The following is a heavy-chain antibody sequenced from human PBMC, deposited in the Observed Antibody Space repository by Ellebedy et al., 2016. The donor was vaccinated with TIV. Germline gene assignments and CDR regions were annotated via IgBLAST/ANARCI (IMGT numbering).Heavy chain of an antibody. J-gene: IGHJ4*02. CDR2: IYYSGST. D-gene: IGHD3-22*01. CDR1: GGSVSSGSYY. CDR3: ARAVSRITMIS. Sequence: SETLSLTXTVSGGSVSSGSYYWSWIRQPPGKGLEWIGYIYYSGSTNYNPSLKSRVTISVDTSKNQFSLKLSPVTAADTAVYYCARAVSRITMISWGQGTLVTVSS. V-gene: IGHV4-61*01.